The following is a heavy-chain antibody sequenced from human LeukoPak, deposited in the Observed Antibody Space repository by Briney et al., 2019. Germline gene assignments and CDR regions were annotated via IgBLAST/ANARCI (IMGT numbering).Heavy chain of an antibody. D-gene: IGHD6-19*01. J-gene: IGHJ6*02. CDR2: INWNGGST. Sequence: GGSLRLSCAASGFTFDDYGMSWVRQAPGKGLEWVSGINWNGGSTGYADSVKGRFTISRDNSKNTLYLQMNSPRAEDTAVYYCAKDHGAYSSGWSTYYYYGMDVWGQGTTVTVSS. CDR3: AKDHGAYSSGWSTYYYYGMDV. V-gene: IGHV3-20*04. CDR1: GFTFDDYG.